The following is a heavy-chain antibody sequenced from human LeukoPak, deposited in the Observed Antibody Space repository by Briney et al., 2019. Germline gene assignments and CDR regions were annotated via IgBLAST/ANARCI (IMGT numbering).Heavy chain of an antibody. V-gene: IGHV4-4*07. CDR1: VGPISIYY. CDR3: ARAKDILTPTDAFDI. J-gene: IGHJ3*02. CDR2: IYTSGST. D-gene: IGHD3-9*01. Sequence: SETLSLTCTVSVGPISIYYWSWIRQPAGKGLEWIGRIYTSGSTNYNPSLKSRVTISVDKSKNQFSLKLSSVTAADTAVYYCARAKDILTPTDAFDIWGQGTMVTVSS.